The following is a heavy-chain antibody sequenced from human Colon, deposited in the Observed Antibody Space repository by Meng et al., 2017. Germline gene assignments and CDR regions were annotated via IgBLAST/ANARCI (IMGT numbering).Heavy chain of an antibody. V-gene: IGHV3-23*04. CDR2: ISGSGGST. CDR3: ANYGGNPGSRLDC. D-gene: IGHD4-23*01. J-gene: IGHJ4*02. CDR1: GFTFSSYA. Sequence: GEVVESGGGLVQPGGSLRLSCAASGFTFSSYAMSWVRQAPGKGLEWVSAISGSGGSTYYADSVKGRFTISRDNSKNTLSLEMNGLRPDDTAVYYCANYGGNPGSRLDCWGQGTLVTVSS.